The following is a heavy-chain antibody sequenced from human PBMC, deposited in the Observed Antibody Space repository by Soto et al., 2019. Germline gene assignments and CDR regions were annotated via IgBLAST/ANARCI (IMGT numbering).Heavy chain of an antibody. Sequence: EVQLLESGGGLVQPGGSLRLSCAASGFTFSGYAMGWVRQTSGKGLEWLSGISGNCGDTYYADSVKGRFTISRDNSKSTLYLQMNSLRAEDTAIYYCARDPSGSGPDFDYWGQGTLVTVSS. CDR3: ARDPSGSGPDFDY. J-gene: IGHJ4*02. CDR2: ISGNCGDT. V-gene: IGHV3-23*01. CDR1: GFTFSGYA. D-gene: IGHD3-10*01.